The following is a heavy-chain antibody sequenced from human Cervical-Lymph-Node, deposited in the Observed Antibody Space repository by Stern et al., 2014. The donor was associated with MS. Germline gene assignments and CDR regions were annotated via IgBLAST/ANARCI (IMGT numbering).Heavy chain of an antibody. J-gene: IGHJ4*02. Sequence: VQLVESGAEVKKPGSSVKVSCKASGGTFSSYIISWVRQAPGQGLEWMGGIIPIFGTANYAQKFQGRVTIIADESTSTVYMELSSLRSEDTAVYYCATGHIPGDYWGQGTLVIVSS. CDR3: ATGHIPGDY. CDR2: IIPIFGTA. CDR1: GGTFSSYI. D-gene: IGHD1-14*01. V-gene: IGHV1-69*01.